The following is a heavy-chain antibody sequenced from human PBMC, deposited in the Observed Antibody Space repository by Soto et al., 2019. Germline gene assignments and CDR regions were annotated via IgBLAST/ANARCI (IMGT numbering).Heavy chain of an antibody. D-gene: IGHD4-4*01. CDR2: IIPMFDTP. J-gene: IGHJ4*02. Sequence: QVQLVQSGAEVKRPGSSVKVSCQASGGTFSNYAISWVRQAPGQGLEWMGGIIPMFDTPSYAQKFQGRVTITADKFTNTAYMELSRLSSEDTAVFYCARVSDPTRNYDLDYWGQGTLVTVSS. CDR3: ARVSDPTRNYDLDY. V-gene: IGHV1-69*06. CDR1: GGTFSNYA.